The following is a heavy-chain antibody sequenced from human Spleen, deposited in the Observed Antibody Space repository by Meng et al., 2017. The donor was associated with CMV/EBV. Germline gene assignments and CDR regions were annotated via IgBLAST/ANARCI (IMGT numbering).Heavy chain of an antibody. J-gene: IGHJ4*02. V-gene: IGHV3-23*01. CDR2: ITSDAKA. D-gene: IGHD3-22*01. CDR3: AKSSGLYSGFDY. CDR1: GFTFSSYA. Sequence: GESLKISCAASGFTFSSYAMSWVRQAPGKGLEWVSTITSDAKAYSAGSVKGRFTISRDVYKSTMFLHMNSLKAADTGIYFCAKSSGLYSGFDYWGQGTLVTVSS.